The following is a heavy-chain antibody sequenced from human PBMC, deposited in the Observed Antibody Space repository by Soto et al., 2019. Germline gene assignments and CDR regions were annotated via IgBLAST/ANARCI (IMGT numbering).Heavy chain of an antibody. V-gene: IGHV3-21*01. J-gene: IGHJ4*02. CDR2: ISSSSSYI. CDR3: ARDRSDSSSWPNY. CDR1: GFTFSSYS. Sequence: GSLRLSCAASGFTFSSYSMNWVRQAPGKGLEWVSSISSSSSYIYYADSVKGRFTISRDNAKNSLYLQMNSLRAEDTAVYYCARDRSDSSSWPNYWGQGTLVTVSS. D-gene: IGHD6-13*01.